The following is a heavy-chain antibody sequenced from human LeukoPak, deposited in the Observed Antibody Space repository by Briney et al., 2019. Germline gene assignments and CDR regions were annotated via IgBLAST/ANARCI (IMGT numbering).Heavy chain of an antibody. CDR2: ISAYNGNT. CDR1: GYTFTSYG. CDR3: ATLTTVTTLYYYYGMDV. J-gene: IGHJ6*02. V-gene: IGHV1-18*01. Sequence: GASVKVSCKASGYTFTSYGISWVRQAPGQGLEWMGWISAYNGNTNYAQKLQGRVTMTTDTSTSTAYMELRSLRSEDTAVYYCATLTTVTTLYYYYGMDVWGQGTTVTVSS. D-gene: IGHD4-11*01.